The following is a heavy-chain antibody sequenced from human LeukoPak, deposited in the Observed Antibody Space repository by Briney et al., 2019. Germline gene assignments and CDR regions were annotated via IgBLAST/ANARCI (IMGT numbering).Heavy chain of an antibody. Sequence: SETLSLTCTVSGYSISSGYYWGWIRQPPGKGLEWIGSIYHSGSTYYNPSLKSRVTISVDTSKNQFSLKLSSVTAADTALYYCARDLMMEGRYFYHYMDVWGKGTTVTVSS. CDR1: GYSISSGYY. J-gene: IGHJ6*03. V-gene: IGHV4-38-2*02. D-gene: IGHD2-8*01. CDR2: IYHSGST. CDR3: ARDLMMEGRYFYHYMDV.